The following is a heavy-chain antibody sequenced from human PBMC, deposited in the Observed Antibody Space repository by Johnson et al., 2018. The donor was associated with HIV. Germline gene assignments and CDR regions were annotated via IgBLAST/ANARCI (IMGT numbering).Heavy chain of an antibody. D-gene: IGHD6-19*01. CDR3: ARDWGLYSSGWYVDAFDI. Sequence: QVQLVESGGGLVQPGGSLRLSCAASGFTFSDYYMSWIRQAPGKGLEWVSYISSSGSTIYYADSVKGRFTISRDNSKNTLYLQMNSLRAEDTAVYYCARDWGLYSSGWYVDAFDIWGQGTMVTVSS. J-gene: IGHJ3*02. V-gene: IGHV3-11*04. CDR2: ISSSGSTI. CDR1: GFTFSDYY.